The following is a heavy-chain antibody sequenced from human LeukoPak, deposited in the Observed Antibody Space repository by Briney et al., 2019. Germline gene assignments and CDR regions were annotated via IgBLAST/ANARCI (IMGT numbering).Heavy chain of an antibody. CDR2: IPYDGNNR. CDR1: RFTFSSYG. Sequence: GGSLRLSCAASRFTFSSYGMHWVRQAPGKGLEWVAVIPYDGNNRYYADSVKGRFTISRYNSKNTLYLQMNRLRAEDTAVYYCAKVKGEVIGAFDIWGQGTMVTVSS. D-gene: IGHD3-16*01. V-gene: IGHV3-30*18. J-gene: IGHJ3*02. CDR3: AKVKGEVIGAFDI.